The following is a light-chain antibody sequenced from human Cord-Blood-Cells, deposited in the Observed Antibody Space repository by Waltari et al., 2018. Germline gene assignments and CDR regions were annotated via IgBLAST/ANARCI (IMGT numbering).Light chain of an antibody. Sequence: QSALTQPPSASGSPGQSVTTPRTCTSRDVGGYNYVSWYQQHPGKAPKLMIYVVSKRPSGVPDRFSGSKSGNTASLTVSGLQAEDEADYYCSSYAGSNNVVFGGGTKLTVL. J-gene: IGLJ2*01. CDR1: SRDVGGYNY. CDR2: VVS. V-gene: IGLV2-8*01. CDR3: SSYAGSNNVV.